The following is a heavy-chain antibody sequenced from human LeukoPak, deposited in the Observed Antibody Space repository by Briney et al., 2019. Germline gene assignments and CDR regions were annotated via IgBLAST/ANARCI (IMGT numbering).Heavy chain of an antibody. J-gene: IGHJ4*02. V-gene: IGHV3-30*04. CDR1: GFNFNDYA. D-gene: IGHD3-9*01. CDR3: ARGPDYDILADYFDY. CDR2: ISYDGSNK. Sequence: QTGGSLRLSCVASGFNFNDYAMTWVRQAPGKGLEWVAVISYDGSNKFYADSVRGRFTISRDNSKNTLFLQMNSLRPEDTAVYYCARGPDYDILADYFDYWGQGTLVTVSS.